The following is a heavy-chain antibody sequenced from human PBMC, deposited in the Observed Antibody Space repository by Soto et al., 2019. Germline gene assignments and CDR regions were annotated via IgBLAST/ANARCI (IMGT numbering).Heavy chain of an antibody. V-gene: IGHV4-34*01. CDR3: ARVKGGRYSYAWRDYYYGIDV. J-gene: IGHJ6*02. CDR2: INHSGST. D-gene: IGHD5-18*01. CDR1: GGSFSGYY. Sequence: WETLLLTCDVYGGSFSGYYWSWIRQPPGTGLERIGEINHSGSTNYNQSLKSRVTISVDTSKNQFSLKLSSVTAADTAVYYCARVKGGRYSYAWRDYYYGIDVWGQGTTVTVS.